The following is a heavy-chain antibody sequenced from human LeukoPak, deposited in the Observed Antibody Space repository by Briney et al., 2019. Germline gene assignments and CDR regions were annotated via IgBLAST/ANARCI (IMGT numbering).Heavy chain of an antibody. CDR3: ARIRQAPVEYSSSIDY. V-gene: IGHV4-34*01. CDR2: INHSGST. Sequence: PSETLSLTCAVYGGSFSGYYRSWIRQPPGKGLEWIGEINHSGSTNYNPSLKSRVTISVDTSKNQFSLKLSSVTAADTAVYYRARIRQAPVEYSSSIDYWGQGTLVTVSS. J-gene: IGHJ4*02. D-gene: IGHD6-6*01. CDR1: GGSFSGYY.